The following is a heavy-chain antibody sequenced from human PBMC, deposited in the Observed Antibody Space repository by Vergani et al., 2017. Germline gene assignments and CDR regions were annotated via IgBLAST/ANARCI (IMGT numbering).Heavy chain of an antibody. V-gene: IGHV3-21*01. CDR3: ARDLTPFILAAAGAFDI. D-gene: IGHD6-13*01. Sequence: EVQVLESGGGLVQPGGALRLSCAASGFTFSSYSMNWVRQAPGKGLEWVSSISSSSSYIYYADSVKGRFTISRDNAKNSLYLQMNSLRAEDTAVYYCARDLTPFILAAAGAFDIWGQGTMVTVSS. CDR1: GFTFSSYS. CDR2: ISSSSSYI. J-gene: IGHJ3*02.